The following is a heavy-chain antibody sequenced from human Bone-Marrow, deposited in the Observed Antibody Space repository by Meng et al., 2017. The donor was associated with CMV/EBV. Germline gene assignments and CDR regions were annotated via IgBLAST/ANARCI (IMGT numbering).Heavy chain of an antibody. CDR1: GGSISSSSNY. CDR3: AREWAGSGSSYGMDV. V-gene: IGHV4-39*07. D-gene: IGHD3-10*01. Sequence: GSLRLSCTVSGGSISSSSNYWGWIRQPPGKGLEWIGSIYYSGSTYYNPSLKSRVTISVDTSKNQFSLKLSSVTAADTAVYYCAREWAGSGSSYGMDVWGQGTTVTVSS. CDR2: IYYSGST. J-gene: IGHJ6*02.